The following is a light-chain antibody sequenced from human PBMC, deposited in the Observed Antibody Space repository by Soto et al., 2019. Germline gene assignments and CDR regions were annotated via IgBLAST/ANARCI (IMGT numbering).Light chain of an antibody. CDR1: SSNIGSNT. J-gene: IGLJ3*02. Sequence: QSVLTQPPSASGTPGQRVAIACSGSSSNIGSNTVNWYQQLPGTAPKLLIYSNNQRPSGVPDRFSASKSGTSASLAISGLQSEDEVDYYCAAWDDGLNGSWVFGGGTKLTVL. CDR2: SNN. CDR3: AAWDDGLNGSWV. V-gene: IGLV1-44*01.